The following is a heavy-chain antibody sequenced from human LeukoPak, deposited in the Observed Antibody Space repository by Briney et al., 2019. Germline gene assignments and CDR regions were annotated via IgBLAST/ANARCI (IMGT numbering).Heavy chain of an antibody. D-gene: IGHD5-24*01. V-gene: IGHV4-59*08. J-gene: IGHJ4*02. Sequence: SETLSLTCTVSGGSISSYYWSWIRQPPGKGLEWIGYIYYSGSNNYNPSLKSRVTISLDTSKNQFSLKLSSVTAADTAVYYCARQGSGWLQVDYWGQGTLVTVSS. CDR1: GGSISSYY. CDR2: IYYSGSN. CDR3: ARQGSGWLQVDY.